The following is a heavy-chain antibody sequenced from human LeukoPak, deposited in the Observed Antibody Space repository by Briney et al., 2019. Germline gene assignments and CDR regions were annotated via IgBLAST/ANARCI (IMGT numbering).Heavy chain of an antibody. CDR3: ARQERVTMVRGVHFDP. Sequence: SETLSLTCAVSGYSISSGYYWGWIRQPPGKGLEWIGSIYHSGSTYYNPSLKSRVTISVDTSKNQFSLKLSSVTAADTAVHYCARQERVTMVRGVHFDPWGQGTLVTVSS. V-gene: IGHV4-38-2*01. J-gene: IGHJ5*02. D-gene: IGHD3-10*01. CDR2: IYHSGST. CDR1: GYSISSGYY.